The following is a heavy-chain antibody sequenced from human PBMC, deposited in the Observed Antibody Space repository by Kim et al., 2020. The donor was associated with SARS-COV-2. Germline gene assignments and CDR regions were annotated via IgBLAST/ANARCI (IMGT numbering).Heavy chain of an antibody. CDR2: IYLGDSDT. D-gene: IGHD3-16*01. CDR1: GYNFPSYW. Sequence: GESLKISCKGSGYNFPSYWIGWGRQMPGKGLEWMGIIYLGDSDTRYSPSFQGQGTISADKSTTTAYLQWSSLKASDTAMYYCARSAGPYDYYFDYWGQGTLVTVSS. J-gene: IGHJ4*02. CDR3: ARSAGPYDYYFDY. V-gene: IGHV5-51*01.